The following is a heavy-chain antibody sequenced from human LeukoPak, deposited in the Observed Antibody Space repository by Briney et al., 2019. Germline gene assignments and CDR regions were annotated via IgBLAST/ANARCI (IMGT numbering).Heavy chain of an antibody. Sequence: SETLSLTCTVSGGSISSYYWSWIRQPPGKGLEWIGYIYYSGSTNYNPSLKSRVTISVDTSKNQFSLKLSSVTAADTAVYYCARSGIVGAPDAFDIWGQGTMVTVPS. V-gene: IGHV4-59*01. CDR2: IYYSGST. CDR3: ARSGIVGAPDAFDI. CDR1: GGSISSYY. J-gene: IGHJ3*02. D-gene: IGHD1-26*01.